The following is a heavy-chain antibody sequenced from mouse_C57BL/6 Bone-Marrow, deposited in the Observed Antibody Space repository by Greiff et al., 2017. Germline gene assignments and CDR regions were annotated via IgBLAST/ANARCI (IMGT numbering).Heavy chain of an antibody. CDR1: GFTFSSYA. CDR3: ARQAICDGYYVVDY. D-gene: IGHD2-3*01. V-gene: IGHV5-4*03. J-gene: IGHJ2*01. Sequence: EVKVVESGGGLVMPGGSLKLSCAASGFTFSSYAMSWVRQTPEKRLEWVATISDGGSYTYYPDNVKGRFTISGDNAKNNLYLQMSHLKSEDTAMYYCARQAICDGYYVVDYWGRGTTLTVSS. CDR2: ISDGGSYT.